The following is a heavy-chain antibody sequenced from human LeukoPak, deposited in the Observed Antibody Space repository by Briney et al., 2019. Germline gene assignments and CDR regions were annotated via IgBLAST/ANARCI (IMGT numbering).Heavy chain of an antibody. Sequence: HPGGSLRLSCAASEFTFSSYSMNWVRQAPGKGLEWVSYITNSGNSKSYADSVKGRFTISRDNTKNSLYLQMNGLRAEDTAVYYCARDRSSGWYYWFDPWGQGTLVTVSS. J-gene: IGHJ5*02. CDR1: EFTFSSYS. D-gene: IGHD6-19*01. V-gene: IGHV3-48*01. CDR2: ITNSGNSK. CDR3: ARDRSSGWYYWFDP.